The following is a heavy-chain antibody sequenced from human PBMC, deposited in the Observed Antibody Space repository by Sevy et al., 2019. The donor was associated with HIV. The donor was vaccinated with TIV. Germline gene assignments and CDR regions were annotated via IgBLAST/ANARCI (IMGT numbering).Heavy chain of an antibody. Sequence: SGTLSLTCTVSGGSITSYYWSWIRQPPGKGLEWIGSIYYSGSTNYNPSLKSRVTISVDTSKNQFSLKLSSVTAADTAVYYCARSPSYGSGSYSFHPVDYWGQGTLVTVSS. J-gene: IGHJ4*02. CDR1: GGSITSYY. CDR2: IYYSGST. CDR3: ARSPSYGSGSYSFHPVDY. V-gene: IGHV4-59*01. D-gene: IGHD3-10*01.